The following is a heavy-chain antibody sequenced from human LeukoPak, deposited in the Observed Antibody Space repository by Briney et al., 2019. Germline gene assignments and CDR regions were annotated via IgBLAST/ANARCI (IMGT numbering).Heavy chain of an antibody. CDR2: IWNSGNS. V-gene: IGHV4-31*03. CDR1: PDSINSGGYF. Sequence: TLSLTRTLSPDSINSGGYFCTSVSQHPRECLEWIGYIWNSGNSYYNPSLSSRVIISADSSKSTFSLKLSSVTAADTAVYYCARYHCGSTYCPGIDFYGQGTLVTVSS. J-gene: IGHJ4*02. CDR3: ARYHCGSTYCPGIDF. D-gene: IGHD2-2*01.